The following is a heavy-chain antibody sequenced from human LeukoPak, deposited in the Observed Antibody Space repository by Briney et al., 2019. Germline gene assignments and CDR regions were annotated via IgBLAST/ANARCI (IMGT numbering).Heavy chain of an antibody. CDR2: ISSSSSYI. V-gene: IGHV3-21*01. J-gene: IGHJ6*02. Sequence: GGSLRLSCAASGFTFSSYSMNWVRQAPGKGLEWVSSISSSSSYIYYADSVKGRFTISRDNAKNSLYLQMNSLRDEDTAVYYCARGNRFWGELLAHYYYYGMDVWGQGTTVTVSS. CDR1: GFTFSSYS. CDR3: ARGNRFWGELLAHYYYYGMDV. D-gene: IGHD1-26*01.